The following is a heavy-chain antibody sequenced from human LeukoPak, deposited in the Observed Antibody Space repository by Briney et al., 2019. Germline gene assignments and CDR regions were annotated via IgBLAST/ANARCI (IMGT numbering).Heavy chain of an antibody. CDR1: GFTFDKAW. CDR3: TTDPTYYDFWSGYFVDY. J-gene: IGHJ4*02. Sequence: GGSLRLSCAASGFTFDKAWMTWVRQAPGKGLEWVGRIKSKTDGGTTDYAAPVKGRFTISRDDSKNTLYLQMNSLKTEDTAVYYCTTDPTYYDFWSGYFVDYWGQGTLVTVSS. D-gene: IGHD3-3*01. V-gene: IGHV3-15*01. CDR2: IKSKTDGGTT.